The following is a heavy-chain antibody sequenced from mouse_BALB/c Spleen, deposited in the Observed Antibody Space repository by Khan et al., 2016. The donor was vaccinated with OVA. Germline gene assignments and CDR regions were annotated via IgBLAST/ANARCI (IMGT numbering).Heavy chain of an antibody. CDR1: GYTFTNYG. J-gene: IGHJ1*01. V-gene: IGHV9-3-1*01. Sequence: QIQLVQSGPELKKPGETVKISCKASGYTFTNYGMNWVKQAPGKGLKWMGWINTYTGEPTYVDDFKGRFAFSLETSASTAYLQINNLKNEDSATYFCASGGYWYFDDWGAGTTVTVSS. D-gene: IGHD1-1*02. CDR2: INTYTGEP. CDR3: ASGGYWYFDD.